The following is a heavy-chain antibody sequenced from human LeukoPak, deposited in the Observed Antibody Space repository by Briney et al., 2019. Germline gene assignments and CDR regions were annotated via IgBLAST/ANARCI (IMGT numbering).Heavy chain of an antibody. D-gene: IGHD3-10*01. CDR3: ARFGMVRGVDY. CDR2: IKQDGSEK. V-gene: IGHV3-7*03. J-gene: IGHJ4*02. CDR1: GFTFRNYW. Sequence: GGSLRLSCAGSGFTFRNYWMSWVRQAPGKGLEWVANIKQDGSEKYYVDSVKGRFTISRDNAKNSLYLQMNSLRAEDTAVYYCARFGMVRGVDYWGQGTLVTVSS.